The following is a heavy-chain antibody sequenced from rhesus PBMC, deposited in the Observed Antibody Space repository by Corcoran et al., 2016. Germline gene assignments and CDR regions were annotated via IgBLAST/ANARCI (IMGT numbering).Heavy chain of an antibody. Sequence: QVQLQESGPGLVKPSETLSLTCAVSGGSISSSYYYWSWIRQAPGKGLGWIGYISCRGITSYNPSLKSRVTISRDTSKNQFSLKLSSVTAADTAVYYCARVGWFRVNYFDYWGQGVLVTVSS. D-gene: IGHD2-21*01. V-gene: IGHV4-122*02. J-gene: IGHJ4*01. CDR2: ISCRGIT. CDR3: ARVGWFRVNYFDY. CDR1: GGSISSSYYY.